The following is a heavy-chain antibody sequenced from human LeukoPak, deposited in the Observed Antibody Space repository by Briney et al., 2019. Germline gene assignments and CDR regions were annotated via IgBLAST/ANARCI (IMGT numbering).Heavy chain of an antibody. D-gene: IGHD2-21*02. CDR1: GFTVSSNY. V-gene: IGHV3-53*01. CDR3: ARGAYCGGDCYQARWFDP. CDR2: IYSGGST. J-gene: IGHJ5*02. Sequence: GGSLRLSCAASGFTVSSNYMSWVRQAPGKGLEWVSVIYSGGSTYYADSVKGRFTISRENAKNSLYLQMNSLRAEDTAVYYCARGAYCGGDCYQARWFDPWGQGTLVTVSS.